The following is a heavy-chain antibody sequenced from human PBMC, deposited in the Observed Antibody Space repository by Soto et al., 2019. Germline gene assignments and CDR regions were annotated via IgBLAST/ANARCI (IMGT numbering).Heavy chain of an antibody. CDR1: GASPSGDY. D-gene: IGHD3-22*01. J-gene: IGHJ4*02. V-gene: IGHV4-59*01. Sequence: SETLSLTCTVSGASPSGDYWSWIRQPPGKGLEWIGYVYYSGSSNYNPSFKSRLTMSVDTSKNQFSLRLASVTAADTAVYYCARSLSSAWAHFDFWGQGTLVTVSS. CDR3: ARSLSSAWAHFDF. CDR2: VYYSGSS.